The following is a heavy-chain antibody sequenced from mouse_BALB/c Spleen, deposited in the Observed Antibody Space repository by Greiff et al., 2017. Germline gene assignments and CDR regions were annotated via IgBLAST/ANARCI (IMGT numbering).Heavy chain of an antibody. CDR1: GFSLTSYG. CDR2: IWAGGST. V-gene: IGHV2-9*02. Sequence: VQLVESGPGLVAPSQSLSITCTVSGFSLTSYGVHWVRQPPGKGLEWLGVIWAGGSTNYNSALMSRLSISKDNSKSQVFLKMNSLQTDDTAMYYCASYDGNYGGDAMDYWGQGTSVTVSS. J-gene: IGHJ4*01. CDR3: ASYDGNYGGDAMDY. D-gene: IGHD2-1*01.